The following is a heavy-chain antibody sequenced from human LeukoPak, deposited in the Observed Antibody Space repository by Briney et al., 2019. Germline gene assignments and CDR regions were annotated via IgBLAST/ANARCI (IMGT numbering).Heavy chain of an antibody. CDR3: TRGFSRSYPDRIY. CDR2: ISSSSSDI. Sequence: GGSLRVFCAASGFTFSTHSMNWVRQAPGKGLEWVSSISSSSSDISYADSLKGRFTISRDNAKNSLYLQLNSLRAEDTAVYFCTRGFSRSYPDRIYWGQGTLVTVSS. D-gene: IGHD1-26*01. J-gene: IGHJ4*02. V-gene: IGHV3-21*01. CDR1: GFTFSTHS.